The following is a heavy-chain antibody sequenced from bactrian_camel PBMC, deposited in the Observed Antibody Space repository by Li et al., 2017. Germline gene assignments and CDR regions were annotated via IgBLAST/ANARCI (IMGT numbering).Heavy chain of an antibody. Sequence: DVQLVESGGDLVQPGGSLRLPCAASGFTFSSYAMSWVRQAPGKGLEWVSIINRGGTTYYADSMKGRFTISRDNATNTVYLRMNSLKPEDTAVYYCVSLVGRPLVHQGTQVTVS. D-gene: IGHD2*01. CDR2: INRGGTT. J-gene: IGHJ4*01. CDR1: GFTFSSYA. V-gene: IGHV3S35*01.